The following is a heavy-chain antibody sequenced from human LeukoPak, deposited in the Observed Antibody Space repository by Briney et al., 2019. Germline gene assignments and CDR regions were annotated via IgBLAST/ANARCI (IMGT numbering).Heavy chain of an antibody. Sequence: PGGSLRLSCAASGFTFSTYAMSWVRQAPGKGLEWVSGISGGGGSTYYADSVKGRFTISRDNSKNTLYLQMNSLRAEDTAVYYCAKVSLLWFARGWFDPWGQGTLVTVSS. V-gene: IGHV3-23*01. CDR1: GFTFSTYA. J-gene: IGHJ5*02. CDR2: ISGGGGST. CDR3: AKVSLLWFARGWFDP. D-gene: IGHD3-10*01.